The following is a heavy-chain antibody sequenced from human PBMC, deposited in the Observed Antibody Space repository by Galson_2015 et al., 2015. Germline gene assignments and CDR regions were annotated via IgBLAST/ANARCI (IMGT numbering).Heavy chain of an antibody. V-gene: IGHV3-30*01. CDR1: GFTFSSYA. CDR2: ISYDGSNK. Sequence: SLRLSCAASGFTFSSYAMHWVRQAPGKGLEWVAVISYDGSNKYYADSVKGRFTISRDNSKNTLYLQMNSLRAEDTAVYYCARELIAAAGPGFDYWGQGTLVTVSS. CDR3: ARELIAAAGPGFDY. D-gene: IGHD6-13*01. J-gene: IGHJ4*02.